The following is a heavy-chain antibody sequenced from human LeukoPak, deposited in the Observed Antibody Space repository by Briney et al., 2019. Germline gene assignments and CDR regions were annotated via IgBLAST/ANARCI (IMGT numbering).Heavy chain of an antibody. CDR1: GFSVNSDY. CDR2: IFAGGAP. Sequence: PGGSLRLSCAASGFSVNSDYMTWVRQPPGKGLERVGVIFAGGAPYYADSVKGRFTFSRDISKNILYVQMNSLRVEDTAVYYCARGVGVRGVISQPLEVWGQGTLVIVSS. D-gene: IGHD3-10*01. V-gene: IGHV3-53*01. CDR3: ARGVGVRGVISQPLEV. J-gene: IGHJ4*02.